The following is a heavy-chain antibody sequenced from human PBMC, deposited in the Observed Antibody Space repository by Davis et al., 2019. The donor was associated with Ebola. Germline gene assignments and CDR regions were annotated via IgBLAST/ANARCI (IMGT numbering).Heavy chain of an antibody. CDR3: ARDRGGLGCSSTSCYIDYYYYMDV. CDR1: GGTFSSYA. CDR2: IIPIFGTA. Sequence: SVKVSCKASGGTFSSYAISWVRQAPGQGLEWMGGIIPIFGTANYAQKFQGRATITADESTSTAYMELSSLRSEDTAVYYCARDRGGLGCSSTSCYIDYYYYMDVWGKGTTVTVSS. J-gene: IGHJ6*03. V-gene: IGHV1-69*13. D-gene: IGHD2-2*02.